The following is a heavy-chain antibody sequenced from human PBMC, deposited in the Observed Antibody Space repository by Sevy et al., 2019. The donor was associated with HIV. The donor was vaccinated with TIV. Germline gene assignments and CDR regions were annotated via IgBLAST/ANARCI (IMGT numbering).Heavy chain of an antibody. Sequence: GGSLRLSCAASGFTFSSYAMSWVRQAPGKGLEGVSAISGSGGSTYYADSVKGRFTIPRDNSKDTLYLQMNSLRAEDTAVYYCAKDNQPPDIWGQGTLVTVSS. CDR3: AKDNQPPDI. V-gene: IGHV3-23*01. CDR1: GFTFSSYA. CDR2: ISGSGGST. J-gene: IGHJ4*02.